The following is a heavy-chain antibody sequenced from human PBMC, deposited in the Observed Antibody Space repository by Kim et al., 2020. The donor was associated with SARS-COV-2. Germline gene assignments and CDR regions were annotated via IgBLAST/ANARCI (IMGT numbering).Heavy chain of an antibody. CDR1: GFTFSSYA. J-gene: IGHJ6*02. CDR2: ISYDGSNK. D-gene: IGHD2-15*01. Sequence: GGSLRLSCAASGFTFSSYAMHWVRQAPGKGLEWVAVISYDGSNKYYADSVKGRFTISRDNSKNTLYLQMNSLRAEDTAVYYCARRIRSPPYYYGMDVWGQGTTVTVSS. CDR3: ARRIRSPPYYYGMDV. V-gene: IGHV3-30-3*01.